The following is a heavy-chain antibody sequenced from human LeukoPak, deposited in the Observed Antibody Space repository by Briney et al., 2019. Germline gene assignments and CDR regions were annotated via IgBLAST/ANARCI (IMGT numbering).Heavy chain of an antibody. CDR2: INSDGSST. J-gene: IGHJ4*02. CDR3: ARRSPYCSGGSCYAYSASPYYFDY. D-gene: IGHD2-15*01. V-gene: IGHV3-74*01. CDR1: GFTFSSYW. Sequence: PGGSLRLSCAASGFTFSSYWMHWVRQAPGKGLVWVSRINSDGSSTSYADSVKGRFTISRDNSKNTLYLQMNSLRAEDTAVYYCARRSPYCSGGSCYAYSASPYYFDYWGQGTLVTVSS.